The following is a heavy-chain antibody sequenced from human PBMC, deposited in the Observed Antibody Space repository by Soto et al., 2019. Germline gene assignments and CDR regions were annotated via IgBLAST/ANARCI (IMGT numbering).Heavy chain of an antibody. CDR3: AGGASLEWLLYGDFDY. CDR1: GGTFSSYA. CDR2: IIPIFGTA. Sequence: SVKVSCKASGGTFSSYAISWVRQAPGRGLEWMGGIIPIFGTANYAQKFQGRVTITTDKSTSTAYMELSSLRSDDTAVYYCAGGASLEWLLYGDFDYWGQGTLVTVSS. V-gene: IGHV1-69*05. D-gene: IGHD3-3*01. J-gene: IGHJ4*02.